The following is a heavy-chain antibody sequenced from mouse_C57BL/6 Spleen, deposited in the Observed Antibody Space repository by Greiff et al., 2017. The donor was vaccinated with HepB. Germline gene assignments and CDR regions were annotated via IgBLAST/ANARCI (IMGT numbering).Heavy chain of an antibody. D-gene: IGHD3-2*02. J-gene: IGHJ2*01. CDR1: GYTFTSYW. CDR3: ARLSQLRYFDY. Sequence: VQLQQPGAELVMPGASVKLSCKASGYTFTSYWMHWVKQRPGQGLEWIGEIDPSDSYTNYNQKFKGKSTLTVDKSSSTAYMQLSSLTSEDSAVYYCARLSQLRYFDYWGQGTTLTVSS. CDR2: IDPSDSYT. V-gene: IGHV1-69*01.